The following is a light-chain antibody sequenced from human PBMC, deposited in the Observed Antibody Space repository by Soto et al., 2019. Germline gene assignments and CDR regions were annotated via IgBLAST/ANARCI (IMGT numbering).Light chain of an antibody. V-gene: IGLV2-11*01. CDR1: SSDVGGYNY. J-gene: IGLJ3*02. CDR3: CSYAGSQTWV. CDR2: DVS. Sequence: QSALTQPRSVSGSPGQSVTISCTGTSSDVGGYNYVSWYQQHPGKAPKLIIYDVSKRPSGVPDRFSGSRSGNTASLTISGLQAEDEADYYCCSYAGSQTWVFGGGT.